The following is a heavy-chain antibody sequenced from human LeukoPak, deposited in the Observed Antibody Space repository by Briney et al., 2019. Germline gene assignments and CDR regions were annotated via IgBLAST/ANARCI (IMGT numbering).Heavy chain of an antibody. CDR3: ARRSGLFDY. CDR2: ISSSGSTI. J-gene: IGHJ4*02. V-gene: IGHV3-48*03. CDR1: GSTFSSYE. Sequence: GGSLRLSCAASGSTFSSYEMNWVRQAPGKGLEWVSYISSSGSTIYYADSVKGRFTISRDNAKNSLYLQMNSLRAEDTAVYYCARRSGLFDYWGQGTLVTVSS.